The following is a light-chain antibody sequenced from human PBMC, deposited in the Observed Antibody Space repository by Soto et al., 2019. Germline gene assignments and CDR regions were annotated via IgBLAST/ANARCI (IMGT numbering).Light chain of an antibody. CDR1: QGISNY. V-gene: IGKV1-27*01. Sequence: DIQMTQSPSSLSASVGDRVTITCRASQGISNYLAWYQQKPGKVPKLLIYATSTLQSGVPSRFSGSGSGTDFTLTISSLQPEDVATYYCQKYNSAPLFTFGPGTKVDIK. CDR2: ATS. J-gene: IGKJ3*01. CDR3: QKYNSAPLFT.